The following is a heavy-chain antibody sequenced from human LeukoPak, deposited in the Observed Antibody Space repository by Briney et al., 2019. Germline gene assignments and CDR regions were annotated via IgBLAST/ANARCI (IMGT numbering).Heavy chain of an antibody. CDR1: GYTFTGYY. V-gene: IGHV1-2*02. J-gene: IGHJ4*02. D-gene: IGHD6-13*01. CDR2: INPNSGGT. Sequence: VASVKVPCKASGYTFTGYYMHWVRQAPGQGLEWMGWINPNSGGTNYAQKFQGRVTMTRDTSISTAYMELSRLRSDDTAVYYCARVLSSSWFQYYFDYWGQGTLVTVSS. CDR3: ARVLSSSWFQYYFDY.